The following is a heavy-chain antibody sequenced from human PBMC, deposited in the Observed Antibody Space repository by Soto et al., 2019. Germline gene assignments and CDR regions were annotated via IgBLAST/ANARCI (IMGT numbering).Heavy chain of an antibody. CDR2: INAGNGNT. J-gene: IGHJ4*02. D-gene: IGHD2-15*01. CDR1: GYTFTGYD. Sequence: ASVKVSCKASGYTFTGYDMHWVRQAPGQGLEWMGWINAGNGNTKYSQKFQGRVIITRDTSASTAYMELSSLRSEDTAVYYCAILIVVVVAATFFDYWGQGTLVTVSS. V-gene: IGHV1-3*01. CDR3: AILIVVVVAATFFDY.